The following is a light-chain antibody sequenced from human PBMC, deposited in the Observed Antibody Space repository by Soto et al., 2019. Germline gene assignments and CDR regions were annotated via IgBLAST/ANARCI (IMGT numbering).Light chain of an antibody. Sequence: DIVMTQSPDSLAVSLGERATINCKSSQSVLYSSNHKNYLAWYQQKQGQPPKLLIYWASTRESGVPDRFSGIASGTDFKLTSSSLLSEDVAVYYCQQDYSTPLTFRQGTKVEIK. CDR2: WAS. V-gene: IGKV4-1*01. J-gene: IGKJ1*01. CDR3: QQDYSTPLT. CDR1: QSVLYSSNHKNY.